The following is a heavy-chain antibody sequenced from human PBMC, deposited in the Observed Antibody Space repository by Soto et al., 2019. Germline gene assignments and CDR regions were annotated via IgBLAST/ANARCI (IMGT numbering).Heavy chain of an antibody. Sequence: QVQLVQSGDEMRKPGASVKVSCQASGYSFSNSGITWGRQAPGQGVEWMGWISAHNGNSKYAQSLHGRLTLTTDTTTSTAYMEMRRLGADDTSVYYSARDWYFSGSGSPNHMDVWGKGTTVSVSS. J-gene: IGHJ6*03. CDR3: ARDWYFSGSGSPNHMDV. CDR2: ISAHNGNS. CDR1: GYSFSNSG. D-gene: IGHD3-10*01. V-gene: IGHV1-18*01.